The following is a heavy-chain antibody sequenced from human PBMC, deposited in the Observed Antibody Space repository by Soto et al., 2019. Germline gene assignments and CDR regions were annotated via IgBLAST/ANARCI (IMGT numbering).Heavy chain of an antibody. J-gene: IGHJ4*02. Sequence: GESLKISCKGSGYSFTSYWISWVRQMPGKGLEWMGRIDPSDSYTNYSPSFQGHVTISADKSISTAYLQWSSLKASDTAMYYCARRRDGYNAYGCWGQGTLVTVSS. V-gene: IGHV5-10-1*01. D-gene: IGHD5-12*01. CDR2: IDPSDSYT. CDR1: GYSFTSYW. CDR3: ARRRDGYNAYGC.